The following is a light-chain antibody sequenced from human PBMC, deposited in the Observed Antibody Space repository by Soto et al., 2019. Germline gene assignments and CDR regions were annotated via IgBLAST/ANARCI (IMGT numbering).Light chain of an antibody. CDR2: EVS. CDR1: SSDVGGYNY. J-gene: IGLJ1*01. CDR3: SSYTSSSTLFYV. Sequence: QSVLTQPASVSGSPGQSITISCTGTSSDVGGYNYVSWYQQHPGKAPKPMIYEVSNRPSGVSNRFSGSKSGNTASLTISGLQAEDEADYYCSSYTSSSTLFYVFGTGTKVTVL. V-gene: IGLV2-14*01.